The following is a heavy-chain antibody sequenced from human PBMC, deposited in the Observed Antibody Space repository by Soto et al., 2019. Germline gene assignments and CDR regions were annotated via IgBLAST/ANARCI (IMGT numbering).Heavy chain of an antibody. D-gene: IGHD6-25*01. CDR3: AKQCAVITAIDC. J-gene: IGHJ4*02. CDR2: VSASGAKA. CDR1: GFIYGNTA. Sequence: VQLLESGGTLVQPGGSLRLSCAASGFIYGNTAMSWVRQAPGKGLEWVSAVSASGAKAYYADSVKGRFTISRDNSKSTLFLGMSSLRAEDTAVYYCAKQCAVITAIDCWGQGTLVTVSS. V-gene: IGHV3-23*01.